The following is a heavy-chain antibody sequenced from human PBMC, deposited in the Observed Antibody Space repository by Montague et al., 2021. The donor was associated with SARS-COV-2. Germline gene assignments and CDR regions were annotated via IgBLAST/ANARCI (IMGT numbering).Heavy chain of an antibody. J-gene: IGHJ1*01. CDR3: ARHVSGSLTHFHH. CDR1: GGSISGFY. D-gene: IGHD1-26*01. CDR2: MHSSENT. Sequence: SETLSLTCAVSGGSISGFYWSWIRQSPGKGLEWIGWMHSSENTDYNPPLRSRGTLSLDTSKSQLSLNLSSVTAADTAVYYCARHVSGSLTHFHHWGQGSLVTVSS. V-gene: IGHV4-59*08.